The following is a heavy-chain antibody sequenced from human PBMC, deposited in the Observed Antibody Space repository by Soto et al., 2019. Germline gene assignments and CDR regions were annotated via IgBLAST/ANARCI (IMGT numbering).Heavy chain of an antibody. Sequence: GGSLRLSCAASGFTFSSYGMHWVRQAPGKGLEWVAVISYDGSNKYYADTVKGRFTISRDNSKNTLYLQMNSLRAEDTAVYYCAKQGAAASNPEPWGFDYWGQATLVSDSS. D-gene: IGHD6-13*01. CDR3: AKQGAAASNPEPWGFDY. CDR1: GFTFSSYG. V-gene: IGHV3-30*18. CDR2: ISYDGSNK. J-gene: IGHJ4*02.